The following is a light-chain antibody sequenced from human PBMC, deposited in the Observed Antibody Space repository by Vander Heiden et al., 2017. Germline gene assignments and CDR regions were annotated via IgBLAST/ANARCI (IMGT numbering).Light chain of an antibody. V-gene: IGKV3-20*01. Sequence: EIVLPQSPGPLSLSPGERATLSCRASQSVSSSYLAWYQQKPGQAPRLLIYGASSRATGIPDRFSGSGSGTDFTLTISRLEPEDFAVYYCQQYGSSPQTFGGGTKVEIK. J-gene: IGKJ4*01. CDR3: QQYGSSPQT. CDR1: QSVSSSY. CDR2: GAS.